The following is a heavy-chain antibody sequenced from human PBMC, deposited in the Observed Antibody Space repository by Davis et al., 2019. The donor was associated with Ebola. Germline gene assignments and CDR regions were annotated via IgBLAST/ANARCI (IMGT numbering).Heavy chain of an antibody. J-gene: IGHJ6*02. D-gene: IGHD6-6*01. Sequence: AASVKVSCKASGYTFTNYGISWVRQAPGQGLEWVGWINTYNGNTNYAQKLQGRVTMTTDTSTSTAYMELSSLRSEDTAVYYCARGGGFPFYSSSSVYYYGMDVWGQGTTVTVSS. V-gene: IGHV1-18*04. CDR1: GYTFTNYG. CDR2: INTYNGNT. CDR3: ARGGGFPFYSSSSVYYYGMDV.